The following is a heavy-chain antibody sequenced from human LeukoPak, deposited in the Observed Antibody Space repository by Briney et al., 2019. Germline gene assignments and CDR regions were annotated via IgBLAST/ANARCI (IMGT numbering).Heavy chain of an antibody. V-gene: IGHV3-23*01. CDR2: ISGSGGST. Sequence: GGSLRLSCAASGFTVSSNYMSWVRQAPGKGLEWVSAISGSGGSTYYADSVKGRFTISRDNSKNTLYLQMNSLRAEDTAVYYCAKGAAAAFDYWGQGTLVTVSS. D-gene: IGHD6-13*01. CDR3: AKGAAAAFDY. CDR1: GFTVSSNY. J-gene: IGHJ4*02.